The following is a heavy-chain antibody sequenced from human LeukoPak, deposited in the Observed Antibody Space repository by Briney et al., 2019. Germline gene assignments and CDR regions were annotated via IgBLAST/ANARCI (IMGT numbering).Heavy chain of an antibody. CDR3: ARTTIHRSSNFDY. Sequence: GGSLRLSCAASGFTFSNYGMHWVRQAPGKGLEWVAMIWYDGSNEFYADSVKGRFTISRDNSKNTLYLQTNSLRAEDTAVYYCARTTIHRSSNFDYWGQGTLVTVSS. J-gene: IGHJ4*02. CDR1: GFTFSNYG. V-gene: IGHV3-33*01. D-gene: IGHD1-1*01. CDR2: IWYDGSNE.